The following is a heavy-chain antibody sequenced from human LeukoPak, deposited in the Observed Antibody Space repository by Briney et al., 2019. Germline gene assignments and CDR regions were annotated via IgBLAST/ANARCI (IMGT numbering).Heavy chain of an antibody. V-gene: IGHV4-59*01. CDR1: GGSISSYY. D-gene: IGHD1-26*01. CDR2: IYYSGST. Sequence: PSETLSLTCPVSGGSISSYYWSWIRQPPGKGLEWIAYIYYSGSTNYNPSLKSRVTISVDTSKNQFSLKLTSVTAADTAVYYCARAGRWEGRPHAFDIWGQGTMVTVSS. CDR3: ARAGRWEGRPHAFDI. J-gene: IGHJ3*02.